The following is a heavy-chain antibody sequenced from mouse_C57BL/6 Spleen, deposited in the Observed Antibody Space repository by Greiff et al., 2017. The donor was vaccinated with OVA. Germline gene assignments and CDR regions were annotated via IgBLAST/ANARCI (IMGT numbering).Heavy chain of an antibody. CDR1: GYTFTSYW. V-gene: IGHV1-53*01. J-gene: IGHJ4*01. Sequence: VQLQQSGTELVKPGASVKLSCKASGYTFTSYWMHWVKQRPGQGLEWIGNINPSNGGTNYNEKFKSKATLTVDKSSSTAYMQLSSLTSEDSAVYYCARSKSTTVVGPLYYAMDYWGQGTSVTVSS. CDR3: ARSKSTTVVGPLYYAMDY. D-gene: IGHD1-1*01. CDR2: INPSNGGT.